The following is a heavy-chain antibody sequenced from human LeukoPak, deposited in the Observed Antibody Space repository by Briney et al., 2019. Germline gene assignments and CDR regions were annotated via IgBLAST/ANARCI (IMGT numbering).Heavy chain of an antibody. V-gene: IGHV4-30-2*01. CDR2: IYHSGST. CDR3: ARGVDFWSGYLEWFDP. Sequence: SQTLSLTCAVSGGSISSGGSSWCWIRQPPGKGLEWFGYIYHSGSTYYNPSLKSRVTISVDRSKNQFSLKLSSVTAADTAVYYCARGVDFWSGYLEWFDPWGQGTLVTVSS. J-gene: IGHJ5*02. CDR1: GGSISSGGSS. D-gene: IGHD3-3*01.